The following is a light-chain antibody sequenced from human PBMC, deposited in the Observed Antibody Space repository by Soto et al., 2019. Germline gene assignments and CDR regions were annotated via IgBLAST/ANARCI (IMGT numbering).Light chain of an antibody. J-gene: IGKJ4*01. CDR2: AAS. Sequence: DIQVTQSPASVSASIGDRVTITSRASQGISTYLAWYQQKPGKVPKLLIYAASTLQSGVPSRFSGSGSGTDFTLTISSLQPEDVGNYYCQKYNSAPLTFGGGTKVDI. V-gene: IGKV1-27*01. CDR1: QGISTY. CDR3: QKYNSAPLT.